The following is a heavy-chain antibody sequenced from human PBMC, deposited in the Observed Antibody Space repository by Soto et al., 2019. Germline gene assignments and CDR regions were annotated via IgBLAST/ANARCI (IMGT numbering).Heavy chain of an antibody. CDR3: ARDGSSSWYGGSYYYYYYGMDV. J-gene: IGHJ6*02. Sequence: ASVKVSCKASGYTFTSYGISWVRQAPGQGLEWMGWISAYNGNTNYAQKLQGRVTMTTDTSTNTAYMELRSLRSDDTAVYYCARDGSSSWYGGSYYYYYYGMDVWGQGTTVTVSS. V-gene: IGHV1-18*01. CDR1: GYTFTSYG. CDR2: ISAYNGNT. D-gene: IGHD6-13*01.